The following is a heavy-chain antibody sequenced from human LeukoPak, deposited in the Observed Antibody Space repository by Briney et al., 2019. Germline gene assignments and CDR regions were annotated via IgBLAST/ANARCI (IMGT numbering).Heavy chain of an antibody. J-gene: IGHJ3*02. CDR1: GGTFSSYT. Sequence: SVTVSFKASGGTFSSYTISWVRQAPGQGLEWMGRIIPILGIANYAQKFQGRVTITADKSTSTAYMELSSLRSEDTAVYYCASERAYCSSTSCPSIWGQGTMVTVSS. D-gene: IGHD2-2*01. CDR2: IIPILGIA. V-gene: IGHV1-69*02. CDR3: ASERAYCSSTSCPSI.